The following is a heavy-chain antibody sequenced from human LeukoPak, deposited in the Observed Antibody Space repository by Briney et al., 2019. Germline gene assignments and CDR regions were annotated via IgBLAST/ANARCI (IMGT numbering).Heavy chain of an antibody. Sequence: EGSLRLSCAASGFTFSSYGMHWVRQAPGKGLEWVAVISYDGSNKYYADSVKGRFIISRDNSKNTLYLQMNSLRAEDTAVYYCARVGVPAYDAFDIWGQGTMVTVSS. CDR1: GFTFSSYG. CDR3: ARVGVPAYDAFDI. J-gene: IGHJ3*02. CDR2: ISYDGSNK. V-gene: IGHV3-30*03. D-gene: IGHD1-1*01.